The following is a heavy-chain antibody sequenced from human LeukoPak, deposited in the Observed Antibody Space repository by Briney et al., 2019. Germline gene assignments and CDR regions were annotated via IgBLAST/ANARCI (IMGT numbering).Heavy chain of an antibody. CDR2: ISDSGTT. V-gene: IGHV4-59*01. CDR1: GGSISGDQ. D-gene: IGHD1-26*01. Sequence: SETLSLTCSVSGGSISGDQWSRIRQPPGKGLEWIAYISDSGTTNYNPALKSRVTISLDASTSQFSLQLRSVIAADTAVYYCARDGAYRDTPLGGYFDLWGRGTLVTVSS. J-gene: IGHJ2*01. CDR3: ARDGAYRDTPLGGYFDL.